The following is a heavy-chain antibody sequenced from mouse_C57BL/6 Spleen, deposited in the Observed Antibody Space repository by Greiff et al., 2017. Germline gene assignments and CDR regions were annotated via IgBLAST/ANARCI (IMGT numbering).Heavy chain of an antibody. CDR1: GYTFTSYG. D-gene: IGHD1-1*01. CDR2: IYPRSGNT. Sequence: VHLVESGAELARPGASVKLSCKASGYTFTSYGISWVKQRTGQGLEWIGEIYPRSGNTYYNEKFKGKATLTADKSSSTAYMELRSLTSEDSAVYFCARRDYYGSSYNAMDYWGQGTSVTVSS. J-gene: IGHJ4*01. V-gene: IGHV1-81*01. CDR3: ARRDYYGSSYNAMDY.